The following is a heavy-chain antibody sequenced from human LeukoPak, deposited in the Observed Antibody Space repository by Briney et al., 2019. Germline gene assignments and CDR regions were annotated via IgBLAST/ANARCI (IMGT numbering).Heavy chain of an antibody. CDR2: ISGSGGST. CDR3: AKDPKQQLVQNWFDP. V-gene: IGHV3-23*01. J-gene: IGHJ5*02. D-gene: IGHD6-13*01. CDR1: GFTFSSYA. Sequence: GSLRLSCAASGFTFSSYAMSWVRQAPGKGLEWVSAISGSGGSTYYADSVKGRFTISRDNSKNTLYLQMNGLRAEDTAVYYCAKDPKQQLVQNWFDPWGQGTLVTVSS.